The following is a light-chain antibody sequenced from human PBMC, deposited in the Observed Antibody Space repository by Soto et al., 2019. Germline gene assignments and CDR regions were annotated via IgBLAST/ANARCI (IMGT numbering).Light chain of an antibody. CDR3: QQTHGLPLS. CDR2: ATS. CDR1: QGVGGW. V-gene: IGKV1-12*01. J-gene: IGKJ3*01. Sequence: IQMTQSPSSVSASVGDRVTMTCRASQGVGGWLAWYQQKPGKVPKLLIYATSSWHSGVPSRFSGSGSGTDFTLSISILQPEDFATYYFQQTHGLPLSFGPGTKVDIK.